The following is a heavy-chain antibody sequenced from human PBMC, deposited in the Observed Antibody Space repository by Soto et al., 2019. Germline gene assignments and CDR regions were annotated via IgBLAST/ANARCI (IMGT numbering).Heavy chain of an antibody. V-gene: IGHV4-59*01. D-gene: IGHD2-15*01. CDR2: IYHTGSS. CDR3: ARALSDYDYALDV. Sequence: QVQLQESGPGLVKPSETLSLTCNVSGGSISLFYWAWVRQPPGKGLEWLGFIYHTGSSSSDPSLKSRVTMSVDTSKNQISLKLTSVTAADTAVYYCARALSDYDYALDVWGQGATVTVSS. CDR1: GGSISLFY. J-gene: IGHJ6*01.